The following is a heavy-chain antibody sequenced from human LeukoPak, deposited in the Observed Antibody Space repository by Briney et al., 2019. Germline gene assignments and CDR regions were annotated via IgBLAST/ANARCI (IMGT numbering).Heavy chain of an antibody. J-gene: IGHJ4*02. CDR1: GGSICSYY. CDR3: GRGRYYNILTGFSSLDY. CDR2: IYTSGST. V-gene: IGHV4-4*07. Sequence: PSENLSLTCTVSGGSICSYYWNWIRQPAGQGLEWIGRIYTSGSTNYNPSLKSRVTMSVDTSKNQFSLKLNPVTAADTAVYYWGRGRYYNILTGFSSLDYWGQGTLVTVSS. D-gene: IGHD3-9*01.